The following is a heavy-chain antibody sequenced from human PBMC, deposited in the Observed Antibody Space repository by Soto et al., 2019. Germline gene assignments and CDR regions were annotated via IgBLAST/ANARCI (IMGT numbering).Heavy chain of an antibody. V-gene: IGHV1-69*10. Sequence: ASVKVSCKTSGDNFKKNVLTWVRQAPGQGLEWMGGTIPALGKTHYIEKFQGRVTITVDDATRTVYMEVRDLTSEDTAIYYCARGPFRPSAMDVWGQGTTVTVSS. D-gene: IGHD3-10*01. CDR2: TIPALGKT. CDR1: GDNFKKNV. J-gene: IGHJ6*02. CDR3: ARGPFRPSAMDV.